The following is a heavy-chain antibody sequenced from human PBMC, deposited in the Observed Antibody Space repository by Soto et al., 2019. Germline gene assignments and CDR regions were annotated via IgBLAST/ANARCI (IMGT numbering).Heavy chain of an antibody. CDR2: IRAKAHVGTT. D-gene: IGHD6-13*01. CDR3: TRASDSSPLEY. J-gene: IGHJ4*02. V-gene: IGHV3-49*04. Sequence: GSLRLSCTASAFNFADYAMNWVRQVPGKGLEWVGFIRAKAHVGTTDYAASVKGRFTISRGDSKSIAYLQMNSLKTEDTALYCCTRASDSSPLEYWGKGNRVAFSA. CDR1: AFNFADYA.